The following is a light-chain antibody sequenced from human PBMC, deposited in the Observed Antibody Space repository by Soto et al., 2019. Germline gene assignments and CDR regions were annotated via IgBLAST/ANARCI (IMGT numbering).Light chain of an antibody. CDR2: GAS. V-gene: IGKV3-20*01. CDR1: QRLSTDN. Sequence: EIVLTQSPDILSLSPGERATLSCRASQRLSTDNLAWYQLQPGQAPRLLIYGASNRATGIPDRFSGSGSGTDFTLTISSLEPEDFAVYYCQEYGRTFGQGTKLEIK. CDR3: QEYGRT. J-gene: IGKJ2*01.